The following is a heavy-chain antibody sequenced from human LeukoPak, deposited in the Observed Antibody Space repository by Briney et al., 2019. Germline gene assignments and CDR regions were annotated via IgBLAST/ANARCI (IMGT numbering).Heavy chain of an antibody. J-gene: IGHJ4*02. CDR2: IYYSGST. CDR3: ARDRLVASSSWYYFDY. D-gene: IGHD6-13*01. CDR1: GGSISDYY. V-gene: IGHV4-59*01. Sequence: PSETLSLTCIVSGGSISDYYWTWIRQPPGKGLEWIGYIYYSGSTNYNPSLKSRVTISVDTSKNQFSLKLSSVTAADTAVYYCARDRLVASSSWYYFDYWGQGTLVTVSS.